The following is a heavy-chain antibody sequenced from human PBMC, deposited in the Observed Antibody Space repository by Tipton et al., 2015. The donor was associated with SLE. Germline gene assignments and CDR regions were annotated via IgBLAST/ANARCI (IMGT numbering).Heavy chain of an antibody. V-gene: IGHV1-18*01. CDR3: ARDKAGDTMVGSVGSCLDY. Sequence: QVQLVQSGPEVKKPGASVTVSCKASGYTFTSYAIGWLRQAPGQGLEWMGWISPYNHNTDYAQKFQGRVTMTTDTSTNAAYLELRSLRSDDTAVYYCARDKAGDTMVGSVGSCLDYWGQGTLVTVSS. CDR2: ISPYNHNT. CDR1: GYTFTSYA. J-gene: IGHJ4*02. D-gene: IGHD3-10*01.